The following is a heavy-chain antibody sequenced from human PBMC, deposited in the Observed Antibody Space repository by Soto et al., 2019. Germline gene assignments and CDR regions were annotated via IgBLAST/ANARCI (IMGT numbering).Heavy chain of an antibody. CDR3: ARSVTPLVATTPGGY. V-gene: IGHV1-69*05. CDR1: GGTFSSYA. Sequence: ASVKVSCKASGGTFSSYAVSWVRQAPGQGLEWMGGIIPILGTTNYAQKFQGRVTITTDESTGTAYMELNSLRSEDTAMYYCARSVTPLVATTPGGYWGQGTLVTVSS. J-gene: IGHJ4*02. CDR2: IIPILGTT. D-gene: IGHD5-12*01.